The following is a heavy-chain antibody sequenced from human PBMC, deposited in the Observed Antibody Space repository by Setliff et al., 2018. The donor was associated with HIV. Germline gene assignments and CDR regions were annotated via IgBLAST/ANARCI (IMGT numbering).Heavy chain of an antibody. J-gene: IGHJ4*02. CDR1: GGSFSANY. CDR3: ARTRALNSDNWNPFDV. Sequence: SETLSLTCAVYGGSFSANYWSWIRQVPGKGLEWIGEISHSGSTNYNPSLQRRVIMSVDTSAKQFYLKVNSVTAADTAVYFCARTRALNSDNWNPFDVWGQGSLVTVSS. CDR2: ISHSGST. D-gene: IGHD1-1*01. V-gene: IGHV4-34*01.